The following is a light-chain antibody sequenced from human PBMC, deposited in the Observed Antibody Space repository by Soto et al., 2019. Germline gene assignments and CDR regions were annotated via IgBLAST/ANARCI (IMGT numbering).Light chain of an antibody. V-gene: IGKV2-30*02. CDR3: MQGTHWPLS. Sequence: DVVMTQSPLSLPVPLGQSASISCRSSQSLVHSDGSTYLNWFQQRPGQSPRSLIYNVSNRASGVPDRFSGRGSGTDFTLKISRVEAEDVGVYYCMQGTHWPLSFGQGTNVEIK. CDR1: QSLVHSDGSTY. J-gene: IGKJ1*01. CDR2: NVS.